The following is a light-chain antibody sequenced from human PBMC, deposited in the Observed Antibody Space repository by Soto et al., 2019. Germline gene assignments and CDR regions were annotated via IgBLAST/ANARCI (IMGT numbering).Light chain of an antibody. CDR2: TAS. CDR3: QHLNGYPRT. CDR1: QGISTY. V-gene: IGKV1-9*01. J-gene: IGKJ1*01. Sequence: DIQLTQSPSFLSASVGDRVTITCRASQGISTYLAWYQQKPGKAPKLLIYTASTLQSGVPSRFSGSGSGTELTLTISSLQPEDFATYYCQHLNGYPRTFGQGTKVEIK.